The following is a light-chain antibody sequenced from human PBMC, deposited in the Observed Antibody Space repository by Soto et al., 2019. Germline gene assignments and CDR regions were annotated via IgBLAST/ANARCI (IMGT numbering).Light chain of an antibody. J-gene: IGKJ4*01. Sequence: EIVLTQSPGTLSLSPGERATLSCRASQSVSSSYLAWYQQKPGQAPRLLIYGASSRATGIPDRFSGSGSGTDFTLTISRLEPEDFGVYYWQQYGSSPLTFGGGTKVEIK. CDR2: GAS. CDR1: QSVSSSY. V-gene: IGKV3-20*01. CDR3: QQYGSSPLT.